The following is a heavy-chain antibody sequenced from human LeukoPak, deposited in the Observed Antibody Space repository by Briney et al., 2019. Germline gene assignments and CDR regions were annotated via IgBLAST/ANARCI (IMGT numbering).Heavy chain of an antibody. J-gene: IGHJ3*02. CDR2: IYTSGST. V-gene: IGHV4-4*07. CDR3: ARDDVLLWFGELLFAGAFDI. CDR1: GGSISSYY. Sequence: SETLSPTCTVSGGSISSYYWSWIRQPAGKGLEWTGRIYTSGSTNYNPSLKSRVTMSVDTSKNQFSLKLSSVTAADTAVYYCARDDVLLWFGELLFAGAFDIWGQGTMVTVSS. D-gene: IGHD3-10*01.